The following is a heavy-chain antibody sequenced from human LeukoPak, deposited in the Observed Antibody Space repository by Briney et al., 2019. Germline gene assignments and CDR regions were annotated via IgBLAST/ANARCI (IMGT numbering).Heavy chain of an antibody. Sequence: GGSLRLSCAASGFTVSSNYMSWVRQAPGKGLEWVSVIYSGGSTYYADSVKGRFTISRDNSKNTLYLQMNSLRAEDTAVYYRARVAHYDSSGIGNYWGQGTLVTVSS. CDR3: ARVAHYDSSGIGNY. CDR1: GFTVSSNY. D-gene: IGHD3-22*01. CDR2: IYSGGST. V-gene: IGHV3-53*01. J-gene: IGHJ4*02.